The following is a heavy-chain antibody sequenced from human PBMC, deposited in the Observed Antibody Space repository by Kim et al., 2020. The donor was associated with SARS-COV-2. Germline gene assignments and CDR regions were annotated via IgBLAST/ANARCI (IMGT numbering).Heavy chain of an antibody. J-gene: IGHJ6*02. CDR3: ARDGGRVAANYYYGMDV. D-gene: IGHD6-19*01. Sequence: SETLSLTCTVSGGSISSYYWSWIRQPPGKGLEWIGYIYYSGSTNYNPSLKSRVTISVDTSKNQFSLKLSSVTAADTAVYYCARDGGRVAANYYYGMDVWGQGTTFTVSS. V-gene: IGHV4-59*01. CDR1: GGSISSYY. CDR2: IYYSGST.